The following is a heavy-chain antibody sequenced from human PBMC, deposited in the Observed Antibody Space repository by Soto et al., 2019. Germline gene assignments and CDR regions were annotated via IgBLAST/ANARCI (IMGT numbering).Heavy chain of an antibody. CDR3: ASRHSSLNSDY. D-gene: IGHD6-13*01. J-gene: IGHJ4*02. V-gene: IGHV4-30-4*01. CDR2: IYYSGRT. Sequence: QVQLQESGPGLVKPSETLSLTCTVSGGSISSGDYYWSWIRQPPGKGLEWIGSIYYSGRTYYNLSLKSRVTIAVDTSKNQFSLKLNSVTAAYTAVYYCASRHSSLNSDYWGQGTIVTVSS. CDR1: GGSISSGDYY.